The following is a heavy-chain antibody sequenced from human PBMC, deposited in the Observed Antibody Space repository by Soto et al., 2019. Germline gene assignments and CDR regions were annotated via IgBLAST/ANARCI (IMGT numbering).Heavy chain of an antibody. V-gene: IGHV1-69*12. CDR3: ARGGTRAVAGLFDY. CDR2: IIPIFGTA. CDR1: GGTFSSYA. J-gene: IGHJ4*02. Sequence: QVQLVQSGAEVKKPGSSVKVSCKASGGTFSSYAISWVRQAPGQGLEWMGGIIPIFGTANYAQKFQGRVTITADESTSTAYMELSRLRSEDTAVYYCARGGTRAVAGLFDYWGQGTLVTVSS. D-gene: IGHD6-19*01.